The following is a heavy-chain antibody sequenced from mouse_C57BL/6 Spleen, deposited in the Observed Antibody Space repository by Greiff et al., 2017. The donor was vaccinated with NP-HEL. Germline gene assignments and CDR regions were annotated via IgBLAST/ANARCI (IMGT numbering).Heavy chain of an antibody. CDR2: IWSGGTT. CDR1: GFSLTSYS. V-gene: IGHV2-2*01. CDR3: ARKIVGRDYYAMDY. Sequence: QVQLKQSGPGLVQPSQSLSITCTVSGFSLTSYSVHWVRQSPGKGLEWLGVIWSGGTTDYNAAFISRLSISKDNSKSQVFFKMNSLQADDTAIYFCARKIVGRDYYAMDYWGQGTSVTVSS. D-gene: IGHD4-1*01. J-gene: IGHJ4*01.